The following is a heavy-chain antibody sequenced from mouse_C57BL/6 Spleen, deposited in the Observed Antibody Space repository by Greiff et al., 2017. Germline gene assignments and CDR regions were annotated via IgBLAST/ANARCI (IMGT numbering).Heavy chain of an antibody. Sequence: VQLQQSGPELVKPGASVKIPCKASGYTFTDYNMDWVKQSHGKSLEWIGDINPNNGGTIYNQKFKGKATLTVDKSSSTAYMELRSLTSEDTAVYYCARGYYGSSYHFDYWGQGTTLTVSS. CDR3: ARGYYGSSYHFDY. V-gene: IGHV1-18*01. J-gene: IGHJ2*01. D-gene: IGHD1-1*01. CDR2: INPNNGGT. CDR1: GYTFTDYN.